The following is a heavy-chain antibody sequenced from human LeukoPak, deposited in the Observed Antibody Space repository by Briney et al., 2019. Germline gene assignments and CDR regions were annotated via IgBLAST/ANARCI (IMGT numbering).Heavy chain of an antibody. CDR1: GFTFSSYE. D-gene: IGHD6-19*01. V-gene: IGHV3-48*03. J-gene: IGHJ4*02. CDR2: ISSSGSTI. CDR3: ARDGPYSSGWLIDY. Sequence: GGSLRLSCAASGFTFSSYEMNWVRQAPGKGLEWVSYISSSGSTIYYADSVKGRFTISRDNAKNSLYLQMNSLRAEDTAVYYCARDGPYSSGWLIDYWGQGTLVTVSS.